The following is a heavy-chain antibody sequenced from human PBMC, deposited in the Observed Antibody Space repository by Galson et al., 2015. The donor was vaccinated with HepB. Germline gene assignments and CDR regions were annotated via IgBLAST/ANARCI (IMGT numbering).Heavy chain of an antibody. CDR1: GGSISSGSYY. D-gene: IGHD6-13*01. J-gene: IGHJ5*02. V-gene: IGHV4-61*02. Sequence: TLSLTCTVSGGSISSGSYYWSWIRQPAGKGLEWIGRIYTSGSTNYSPSLKSRVTISVDTSKNQFSLKLSSVTAADTAVYYCARDSSSSWYGVEFDPWGQGTLVTVSS. CDR3: ARDSSSSWYGVEFDP. CDR2: IYTSGST.